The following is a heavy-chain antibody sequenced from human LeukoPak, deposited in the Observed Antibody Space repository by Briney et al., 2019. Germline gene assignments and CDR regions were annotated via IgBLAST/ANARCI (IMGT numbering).Heavy chain of an antibody. V-gene: IGHV4-4*07. CDR1: GGSISSYY. CDR3: ARDLIAAAGTGYDY. CDR2: IYTSGST. Sequence: SETLSLTYTVSGGSISSYYWSWIRQPAGKGLEWIGRIYTSGSTNYNPTLKSRVTMSVDTSKNQFSLKLSSVTAADTAVYYCARDLIAAAGTGYDYWGQGTLVTVSS. J-gene: IGHJ4*02. D-gene: IGHD6-13*01.